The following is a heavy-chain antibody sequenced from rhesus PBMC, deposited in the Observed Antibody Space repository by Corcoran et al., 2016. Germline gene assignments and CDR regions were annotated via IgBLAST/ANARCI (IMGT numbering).Heavy chain of an antibody. D-gene: IGHD3-34*01. CDR2: IYGSGWGT. V-gene: IGHV4-106*01. CDR1: GGSLRDDYY. Sequence: QVQLQESGPGLVKPSETLSLTCAVSGGSLRDDYYWSWIRQPPGKGLEWIGYIYGSGWGTNYNPSLKNRVTSSRDTSKNQVSLKLSAGTAADTAVYYWARDLGGDGLYFDYWGQGVLVTVSS. J-gene: IGHJ4*01. CDR3: ARDLGGDGLYFDY.